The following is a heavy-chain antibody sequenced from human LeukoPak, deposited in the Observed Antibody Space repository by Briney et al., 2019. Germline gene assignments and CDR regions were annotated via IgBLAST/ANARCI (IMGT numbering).Heavy chain of an antibody. D-gene: IGHD3-22*01. CDR3: ARDPYYDSSGYYYYYGMDV. Sequence: SETLSLTCTVSGGSISSHYWSWIRQPPGKGLEWIGYIYYSGSTNYNPSLKSRVTISVDASKNQFSLKLSSVTAADTAVYYCARDPYYDSSGYYYYYGMDVWGQGTTVTVSS. J-gene: IGHJ6*02. CDR1: GGSISSHY. V-gene: IGHV4-59*11. CDR2: IYYSGST.